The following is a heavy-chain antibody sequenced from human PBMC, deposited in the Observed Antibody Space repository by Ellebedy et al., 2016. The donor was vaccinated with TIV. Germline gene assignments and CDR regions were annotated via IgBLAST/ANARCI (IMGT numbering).Heavy chain of an antibody. CDR1: GFPFSSYE. CDR3: ARWFRGEAELGYYDN. CDR2: ISKSGSAV. Sequence: GGSLRLSCVASGFPFSSYEMNWVRQAPGQGLEWVSYISKSGSAVLYAESVKGRFTISRDNAKNSLFLQMNSLRVDDTALYYCARWFRGEAELGYYDNWGQGALVTVSS. D-gene: IGHD3-16*01. V-gene: IGHV3-48*03. J-gene: IGHJ4*02.